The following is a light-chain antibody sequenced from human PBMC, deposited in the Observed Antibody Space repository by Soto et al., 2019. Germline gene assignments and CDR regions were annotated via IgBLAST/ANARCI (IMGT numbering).Light chain of an antibody. V-gene: IGLV2-14*03. CDR3: SSFTSTFTLV. Sequence: QSVLTQPASVSGSPGQSITISCTGTSSDVGAYDYVSWYQQHPGKAPKLLIYDVTTRPSGVSNRFSDSKSGNTASLTISGLETDDEAEYYCSSFTSTFTLVFGTGTKVTVL. CDR2: DVT. J-gene: IGLJ1*01. CDR1: SSDVGAYDY.